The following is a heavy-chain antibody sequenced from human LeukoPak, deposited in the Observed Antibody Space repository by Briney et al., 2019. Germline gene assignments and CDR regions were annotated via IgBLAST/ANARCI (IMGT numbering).Heavy chain of an antibody. CDR2: IKQDGSKK. D-gene: IGHD4-17*01. V-gene: IGHV3-7*03. CDR3: AKFWGDYSNWFDP. CDR1: GFPFSSYW. Sequence: PGGSLRLSCVASGFPFSSYWMTWVRQAPGKGLEWVANIKQDGSKKSYVDSVKGRFTISRDNAKNTLYLQMNGLRAEDTAVYYCAKFWGDYSNWFDPWGQGTLVTVSS. J-gene: IGHJ5*02.